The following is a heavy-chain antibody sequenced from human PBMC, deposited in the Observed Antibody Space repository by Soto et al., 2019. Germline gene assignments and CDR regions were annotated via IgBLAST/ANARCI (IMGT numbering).Heavy chain of an antibody. CDR2: MNPNSANT. D-gene: IGHD3-16*01. CDR3: AREGVRGMDV. Sequence: QVQLVQSGAEVKKPGASVKVSCKASGYTFTSYDINWVRQATGQGLEWMGWMNPNSANTGYAQKFQGRVTIPRNNYISTADMELSSLRSEDTAVYYGAREGVRGMDVWGQGTTVTVSS. J-gene: IGHJ6*02. CDR1: GYTFTSYD. V-gene: IGHV1-8*01.